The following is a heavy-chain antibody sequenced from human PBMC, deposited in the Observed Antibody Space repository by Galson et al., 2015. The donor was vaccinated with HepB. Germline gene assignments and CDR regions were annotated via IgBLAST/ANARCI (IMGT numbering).Heavy chain of an antibody. CDR1: GYTLTELS. CDR2: FDPEDGET. CDR3: ATEKWDNYYGSGSYYKNWYFDL. V-gene: IGHV1-24*01. Sequence: SVKVSCKVSGYTLTELSMHWVRQAPGKGLEWMGGFDPEDGETIYAQKFQGRVTMTEDTSTDTAYMELSSLRSEDTAVYYCATEKWDNYYGSGSYYKNWYFDLWGRGTLVTVSS. D-gene: IGHD3-10*01. J-gene: IGHJ2*01.